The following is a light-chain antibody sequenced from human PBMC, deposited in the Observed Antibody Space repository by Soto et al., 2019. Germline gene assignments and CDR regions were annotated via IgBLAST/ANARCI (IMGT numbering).Light chain of an antibody. Sequence: EIVLTQSPATLSLSPGERATLSCRASQSVSSYLAWYQQKPVQAPRLLIYDASNRATGIPARFSGSGSGTAFTLTISSLAPEDFAVYYWQQRSNWPPYTFGQGTKLEIK. CDR3: QQRSNWPPYT. CDR1: QSVSSY. J-gene: IGKJ2*01. V-gene: IGKV3-11*01. CDR2: DAS.